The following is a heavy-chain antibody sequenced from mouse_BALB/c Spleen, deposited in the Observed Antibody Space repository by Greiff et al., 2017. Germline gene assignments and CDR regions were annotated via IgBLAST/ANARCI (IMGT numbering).Heavy chain of an antibody. CDR3: NAITTAVYFDV. CDR1: GFNIKDYY. V-gene: IGHV14-4*02. J-gene: IGHJ1*01. D-gene: IGHD1-2*01. Sequence: VQLQQSGAELVRSGASVKLSCTASGFNIKDYYMHWVKQRPEQGLEWIGWIDPENGDTEYAPKFQGKATMTADTSSNTAYLQLSSLTSEDTAVYYCNAITTAVYFDVWGAGTTVTVSS. CDR2: IDPENGDT.